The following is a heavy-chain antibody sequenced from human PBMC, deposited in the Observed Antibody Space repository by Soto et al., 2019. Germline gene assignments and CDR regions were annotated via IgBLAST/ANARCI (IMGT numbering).Heavy chain of an antibody. CDR2: INDGGSET. Sequence: EVHLAESGGALVQPGGSLRLSCAASGFRLGSYWMSWVRQAPGKEPERVANINDGGSETYYMDSVKGRFIISRDNAKNSVYLQLHSLRAEDTAVYYCARDRGWQTFDYWGQGTLVTVSS. D-gene: IGHD3-10*01. V-gene: IGHV3-7*03. J-gene: IGHJ4*02. CDR1: GFRLGSYW. CDR3: ARDRGWQTFDY.